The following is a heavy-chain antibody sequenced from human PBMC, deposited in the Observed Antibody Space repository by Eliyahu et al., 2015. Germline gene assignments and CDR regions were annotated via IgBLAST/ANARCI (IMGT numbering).Heavy chain of an antibody. J-gene: IGHJ4*02. CDR3: ARVIDYGGNY. Sequence: LEWLSYISSSDSTIYYADSVKGRFTISRDNAKNSLYLQMNSLRDEDTAVYYCARVIDYGGNYWGQGTLVTVSS. V-gene: IGHV3-48*02. CDR2: ISSSDSTI. D-gene: IGHD4-23*01.